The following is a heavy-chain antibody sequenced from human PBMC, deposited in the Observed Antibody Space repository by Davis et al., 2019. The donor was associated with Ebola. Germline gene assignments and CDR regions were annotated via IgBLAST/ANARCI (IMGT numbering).Heavy chain of an antibody. CDR2: IYYSGST. CDR1: GGSVSSGSYY. CDR3: ARQGWSGYSLRHWLDP. D-gene: IGHD3-3*01. J-gene: IGHJ5*02. V-gene: IGHV4-39*01. Sequence: SETLSLTCNVSGGSVSSGSYYWGWIRQPPGKGLEWIGSIYYSGSTYYNPSLKSRVTISVDTSKNQFSLKLSSVTAADTAVYYCARQGWSGYSLRHWLDPWGRGTLVTVSS.